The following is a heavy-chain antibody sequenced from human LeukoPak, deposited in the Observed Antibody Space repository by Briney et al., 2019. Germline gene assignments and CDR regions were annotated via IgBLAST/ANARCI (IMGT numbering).Heavy chain of an antibody. V-gene: IGHV4-34*01. Sequence: SETLSLTCTVSGGSISNYYWSWIRQPPGKGLEWIGEINHSGSTNYNPSLKSRVTISVDTSKNQFSLKLSSVTAADTAVYYCARSIAVALFDYWGQGTLVTVSS. J-gene: IGHJ4*02. CDR1: GGSISNYY. CDR2: INHSGST. D-gene: IGHD6-19*01. CDR3: ARSIAVALFDY.